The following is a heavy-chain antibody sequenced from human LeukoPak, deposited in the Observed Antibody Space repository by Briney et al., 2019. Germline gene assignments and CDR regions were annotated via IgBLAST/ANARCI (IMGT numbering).Heavy chain of an antibody. CDR1: GGSISSGDHY. CDR3: ARDSVIDYGDYGGSAYGMDV. J-gene: IGHJ6*02. Sequence: SETLSLTCTVSGGSISSGDHYWTWIRQPPGTGLERIGHIYYSGSTNYKPSLKSRVTISINTSKNHFSLKLSSVTAADTAVYYCARDSVIDYGDYGGSAYGMDVWGQGTTVTVSS. D-gene: IGHD4-17*01. V-gene: IGHV4-30-4*01. CDR2: IYYSGST.